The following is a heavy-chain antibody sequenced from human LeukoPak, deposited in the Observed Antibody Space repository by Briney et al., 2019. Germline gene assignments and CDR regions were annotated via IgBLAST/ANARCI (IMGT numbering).Heavy chain of an antibody. CDR3: LRQRVGSPPR. J-gene: IGHJ1*01. CDR2: IYAGGSGSA. V-gene: IGHV3-53*04. CDR1: GFTVTGND. D-gene: IGHD1-26*01. Sequence: GGSLRLSCAASGFTVTGNDMSWVRQAPGKGPEWVSLIYAGGSGSAYYADSVKGRFTGSRHDSKNTLDLQMNSLKPDDTAVSYCLRQRVGSPPRWGQGTLVTVSS.